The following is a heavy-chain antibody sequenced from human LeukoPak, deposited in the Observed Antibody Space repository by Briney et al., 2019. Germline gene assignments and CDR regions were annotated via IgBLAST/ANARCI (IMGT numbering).Heavy chain of an antibody. Sequence: PGGSLRLSCAASGFTFSSYSMNWVRQAPGKGLEWVSSISSSSSYIYYAGSVKGRFTISRDNAKNSLYLQMNSLRAEDTAVYYCARQGLLWFGEPLDYWGQGTLVTVSS. D-gene: IGHD3-10*01. CDR2: ISSSSSYI. CDR3: ARQGLLWFGEPLDY. V-gene: IGHV3-21*01. CDR1: GFTFSSYS. J-gene: IGHJ4*02.